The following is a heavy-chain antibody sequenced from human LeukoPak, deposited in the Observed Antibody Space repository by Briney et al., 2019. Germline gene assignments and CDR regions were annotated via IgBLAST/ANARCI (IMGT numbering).Heavy chain of an antibody. CDR2: IYPGDSDT. D-gene: IGHD6-19*01. CDR1: GYTFTVYW. V-gene: IGHV5-51*01. CDR3: ARRIAVADAFDY. Sequence: GESLKISCKGSGYTFTVYWIGWVRQMPGKSLEWMGIIYPGDSDTRYSPSFQGQVTISADKSMDTAYLQWSSLKASDTAMYYCARRIAVADAFDYWGQGTLVTVSS. J-gene: IGHJ4*02.